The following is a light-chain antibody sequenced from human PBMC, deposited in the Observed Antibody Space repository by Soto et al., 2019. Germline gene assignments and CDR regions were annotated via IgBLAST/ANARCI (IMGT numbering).Light chain of an antibody. Sequence: QSALTHPASVSGSPGQSITISCTGTSSDVGSYNLVSWYQQHPGKAPKLLISEVSKRPSGVSSRFSASKSGNTASLTSSGLQAEDDADYYCCSYAGSSTSVFGGGTKLTV. J-gene: IGLJ2*01. CDR3: CSYAGSSTSV. V-gene: IGLV2-23*02. CDR1: SSDVGSYNL. CDR2: EVS.